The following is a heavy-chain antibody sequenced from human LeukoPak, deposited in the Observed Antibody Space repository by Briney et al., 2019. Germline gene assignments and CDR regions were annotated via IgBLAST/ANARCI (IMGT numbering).Heavy chain of an antibody. CDR2: ISESGGST. CDR3: AKGLGRVSFSSDY. CDR1: EFTFTNYA. Sequence: PGGSLRLSCAASEFTFTNYAMSWVRQAPGKGLEWVSSISESGGSTYYADSGKGRFTISRDNTKKTLFLQMSNLRFEDTGLYFCAKGLGRVSFSSDYWGQGILVAVSS. D-gene: IGHD3-16*01. V-gene: IGHV3-23*01. J-gene: IGHJ4*02.